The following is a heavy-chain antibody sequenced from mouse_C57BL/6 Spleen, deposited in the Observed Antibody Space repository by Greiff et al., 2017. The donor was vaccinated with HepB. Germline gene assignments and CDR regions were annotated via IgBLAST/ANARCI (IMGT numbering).Heavy chain of an antibody. CDR2: IYPGDGDT. V-gene: IGHV1-80*01. CDR3: ARGAYYSNYGAMDY. CDR1: GYAFSSYW. D-gene: IGHD2-5*01. Sequence: VQLQQSGAELVKPGASVKISCKASGYAFSSYWMNWVKQRPGKGLEWIGQIYPGDGDTNYNGKFKGKATLTADKSSSTAYMQLSSLTSEDSAVYFCARGAYYSNYGAMDYWGQRTSVTVSS. J-gene: IGHJ4*01.